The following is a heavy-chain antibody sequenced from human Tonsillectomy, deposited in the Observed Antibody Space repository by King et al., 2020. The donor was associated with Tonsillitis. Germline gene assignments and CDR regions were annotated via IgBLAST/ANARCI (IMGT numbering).Heavy chain of an antibody. Sequence: EVQLVESGGGLVQPGGSLRLSCAASGFTVSGNYMSWLRQAPGKGLEWVSVIYSGGSTYYADSVKGRFTISRDNSKNTRYLQMNSLRAEDTALYYCARHRGVGTTEDAFDIWGQGTMVTVSS. J-gene: IGHJ3*02. V-gene: IGHV3-66*04. CDR2: IYSGGST. CDR3: ARHRGVGTTEDAFDI. D-gene: IGHD1-26*01. CDR1: GFTVSGNY.